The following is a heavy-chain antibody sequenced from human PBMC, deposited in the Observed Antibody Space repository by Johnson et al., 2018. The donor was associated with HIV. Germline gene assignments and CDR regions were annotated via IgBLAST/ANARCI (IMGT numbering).Heavy chain of an antibody. V-gene: IGHV3-13*01. CDR2: IGTAGDT. CDR1: GFSSRSYD. D-gene: IGHD3-10*01. Sequence: VQLVESGGGLVQPGGSLRLSCAASGFSSRSYDMHWVRQRTGKGLEWVSGIGTAGDTYYPAAVKGRFTLSRVNATNSLYLQMNSLRAEDTVVYYCARVGAFGDGISLGAFDIWGQGTMVTVSS. J-gene: IGHJ3*02. CDR3: ARVGAFGDGISLGAFDI.